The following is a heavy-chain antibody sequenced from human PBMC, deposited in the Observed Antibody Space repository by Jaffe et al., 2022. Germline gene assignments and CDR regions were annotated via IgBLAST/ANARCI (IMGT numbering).Heavy chain of an antibody. CDR1: GSTFTNYV. J-gene: IGHJ4*02. Sequence: EVQLLESGGGLVQPGGSLRLSCVGSGSTFTNYVMRWVRQAPGKGLEWVSSISDRGDSTYYADSVKGRFTISRDNSKNTLYLQMNSLRAEDTAVYYCATIHRASTSSDYWGQGTLVTVSS. CDR2: ISDRGDST. D-gene: IGHD2-2*01. CDR3: ATIHRASTSSDY. V-gene: IGHV3-23*01.